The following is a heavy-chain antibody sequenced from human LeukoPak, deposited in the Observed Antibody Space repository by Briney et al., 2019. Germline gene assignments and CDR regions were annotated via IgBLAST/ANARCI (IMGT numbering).Heavy chain of an antibody. D-gene: IGHD3-22*01. CDR2: IHTSGST. J-gene: IGHJ4*02. CDR1: GGAISSYY. CDR3: ARARYYYDSSGYYQLDY. V-gene: IGHV4-4*07. Sequence: SETLSLTWTVSGGAISSYYWSWIRQPAGKGLEWSGHIHTSGSTNYNPSLKSRVTMSVDTSKNQFSLKLSSVTAADTAVYYCARARYYYDSSGYYQLDYWGQGTLVTVSS.